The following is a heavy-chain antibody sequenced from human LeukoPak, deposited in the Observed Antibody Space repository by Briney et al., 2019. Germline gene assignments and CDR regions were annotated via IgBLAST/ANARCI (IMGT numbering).Heavy chain of an antibody. J-gene: IGHJ4*02. V-gene: IGHV4-39*01. CDR1: GGSISSGTYY. D-gene: IGHD1-26*01. Sequence: PSETLSLTCTVSGGSISSGTYYWGRVCQPPGKGLEWIGSIYYSGSTSYNPSLKSRVTISVDTSKNQFSLKLDSVTAADTAVYYCARNASDSGTSYFDYWGQGTLVTVSS. CDR3: ARNASDSGTSYFDY. CDR2: IYYSGST.